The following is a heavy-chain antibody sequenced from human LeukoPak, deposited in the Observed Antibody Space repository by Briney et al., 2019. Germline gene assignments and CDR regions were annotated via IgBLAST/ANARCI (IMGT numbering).Heavy chain of an antibody. Sequence: SVNVSCKASGGTFSSYAISWVRQAPGQGLEWMGGIIPIFGTANYAQKFQGRVTITADESTSTAYMELSSLRSEDTAVYYCATTVITGTTRSYYFDYWGQGTLVTVSS. CDR3: ATTVITGTTRSYYFDY. J-gene: IGHJ4*02. V-gene: IGHV1-69*13. D-gene: IGHD1-20*01. CDR1: GGTFSSYA. CDR2: IIPIFGTA.